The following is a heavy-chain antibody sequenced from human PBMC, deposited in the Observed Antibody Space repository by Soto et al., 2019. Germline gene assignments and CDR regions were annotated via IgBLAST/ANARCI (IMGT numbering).Heavy chain of an antibody. CDR3: ARVYRGYCSGGSCYSLVY. CDR1: GYTFTSYD. CDR2: MNPNSGNT. Sequence: ASVKVYCKSSGYTFTSYDINWVRQATGQGLEWMGWMNPNSGNTGYAQKFQGRVTMTRNTSISTAYMELSSLRSEDTAVYYCARVYRGYCSGGSCYSLVYWGQGTLVT. J-gene: IGHJ4*02. V-gene: IGHV1-8*01. D-gene: IGHD2-15*01.